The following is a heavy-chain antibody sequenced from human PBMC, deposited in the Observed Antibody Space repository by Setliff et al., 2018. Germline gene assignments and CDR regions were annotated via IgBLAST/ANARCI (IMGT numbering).Heavy chain of an antibody. CDR2: ISGSGSSI. CDR1: GFTFSSYE. CDR3: ARALGGCSTTSCPNYFDF. D-gene: IGHD2-2*01. Sequence: GGSLRLSCAASGFTFSSYEMNWVRQAPGKGLEWVSYISGSGSSIFYADSVRGRFTISRENYQNTLSLQLNRLRREDTAVYFCARALGGCSTTSCPNYFDFWGQGTPVTVSS. V-gene: IGHV3-48*03. J-gene: IGHJ4*02.